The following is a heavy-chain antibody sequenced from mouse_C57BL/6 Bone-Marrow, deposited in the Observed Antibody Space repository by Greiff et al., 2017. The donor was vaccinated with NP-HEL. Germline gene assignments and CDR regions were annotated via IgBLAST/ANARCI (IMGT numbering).Heavy chain of an antibody. J-gene: IGHJ1*03. CDR1: GYTFTSYW. D-gene: IGHD1-1*01. V-gene: IGHV1-50*01. CDR3: ARRYYYGSTYWYFDV. CDR2: IDPSDSYT. Sequence: QVQLQQPGAELVKPGASVKLSCKASGYTFTSYWMQWVKQRPGQGLEWIGEIDPSDSYTNYNQKFKGKATLTVDKSSSTAYMQLSSLTSEDSAVYYCARRYYYGSTYWYFDVWGTGTTVTVSS.